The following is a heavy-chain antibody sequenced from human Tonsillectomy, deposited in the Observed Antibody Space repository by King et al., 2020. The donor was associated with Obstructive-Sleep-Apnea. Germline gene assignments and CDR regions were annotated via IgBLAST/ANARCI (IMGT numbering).Heavy chain of an antibody. J-gene: IGHJ4*02. V-gene: IGHV3-30*04. Sequence: VQLVESGGGVVQPGRSLRLSCAASGFTFSSYAMHWVRQAPGKGLEWVAVISYDGSNKYYADSVKGRFTISRANSKNTLYLQMNSLRAEDTAVYSCARVYVSTSSGGHPDYWGQGTLVTVSS. D-gene: IGHD6-6*01. CDR3: ARVYVSTSSGGHPDY. CDR1: GFTFSSYA. CDR2: ISYDGSNK.